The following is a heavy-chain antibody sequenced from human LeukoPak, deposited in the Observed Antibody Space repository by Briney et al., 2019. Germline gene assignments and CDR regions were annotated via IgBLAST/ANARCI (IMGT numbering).Heavy chain of an antibody. CDR3: ARTKRRYYDSSGYYSTTHHFDY. Sequence: GGSLRLSCAASGFTFSDYYMSWIRQAPGKGLEWVSYISSSGSTIYYADSVKGRFTISRDNSKNTLYLQMSSLRAEDTAVYYCARTKRRYYDSSGYYSTTHHFDYRGQGTLVTVSS. V-gene: IGHV3-11*01. CDR1: GFTFSDYY. CDR2: ISSSGSTI. J-gene: IGHJ4*02. D-gene: IGHD3-22*01.